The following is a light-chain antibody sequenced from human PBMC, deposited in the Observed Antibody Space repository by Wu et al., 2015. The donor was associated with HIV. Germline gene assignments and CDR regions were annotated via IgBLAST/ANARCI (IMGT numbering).Light chain of an antibody. J-gene: IGKJ1*01. V-gene: IGKV3-20*01. CDR3: QQYATSPRT. CDR2: GAS. CDR1: QSVGNNY. Sequence: EIVLTQSPGALSLSPGESAALSCRASQSVGNNYLAWYQQKSGQAPRLLIFGASSTATGIPDRFTGSGSGTDFTLSISRLEPEDSAVYYCQQYATSPRTFGQGTKVEIK.